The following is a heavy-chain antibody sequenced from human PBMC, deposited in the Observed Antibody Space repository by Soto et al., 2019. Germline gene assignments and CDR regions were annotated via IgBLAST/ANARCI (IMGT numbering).Heavy chain of an antibody. Sequence: GGSLRLSCAASGFSFSSYSMNWVRQAPGKGLEWIAYTSTSSTTKYYADSVRGRFSISRDNANDLLYLDMDKLRDEDTGIYYCAGSYSSGNWYFDYWGLGTPVTVSS. CDR2: TSTSSTTK. J-gene: IGHJ4*02. V-gene: IGHV3-48*02. CDR3: AGSYSSGNWYFDY. CDR1: GFSFSSYS. D-gene: IGHD3-10*01.